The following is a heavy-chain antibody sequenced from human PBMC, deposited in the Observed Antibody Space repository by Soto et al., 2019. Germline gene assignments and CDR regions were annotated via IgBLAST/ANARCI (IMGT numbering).Heavy chain of an antibody. V-gene: IGHV3-74*01. CDR2: INSDGSST. J-gene: IGHJ6*03. D-gene: IGHD6-13*01. CDR3: ARVYSSSWYVSYYYYMDV. Sequence: GGSLRLSCAASGFTFSSYWMHWVRQAPGKGLVWVSRINSDGSSTSYADSGKGRFTISRDNAKNTLYLQMNSLRAEDTAVYYCARVYSSSWYVSYYYYMDVWGKGTTVTVSS. CDR1: GFTFSSYW.